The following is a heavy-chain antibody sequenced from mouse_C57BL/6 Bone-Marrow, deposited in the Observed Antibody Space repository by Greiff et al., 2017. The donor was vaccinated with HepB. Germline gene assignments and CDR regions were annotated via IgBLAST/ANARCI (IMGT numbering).Heavy chain of an antibody. CDR2: ISSGSSTI. V-gene: IGHV5-17*01. Sequence: DVHLVESGGGLVKPGGSLKLSCAASGFTFSDYGMHWVRQAPEKGLEWVAYISSGSSTIYYADTVKGRFTISRDNAKNTLFLQMTSLRSEDTAMYYCARPGYWLRRPYYAMDYWGQGTSVTVSS. CDR3: ARPGYWLRRPYYAMDY. D-gene: IGHD2-2*01. CDR1: GFTFSDYG. J-gene: IGHJ4*01.